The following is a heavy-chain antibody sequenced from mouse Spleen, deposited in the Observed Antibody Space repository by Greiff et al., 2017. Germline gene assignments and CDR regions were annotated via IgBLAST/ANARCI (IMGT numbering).Heavy chain of an antibody. CDR2: ISSGGSYT. CDR3: TREDYYGTYAMDY. V-gene: IGHV5-6-4*01. D-gene: IGHD1-1*01. CDR1: GFTFSSYT. J-gene: IGHJ4*01. Sequence: EVKLMESGGGLVKPGGSLKLSCAASGFTFSSYTMSWVRQTPEKRLEWVATISSGGSYTYYPDSVKGRFTISRDNAKNTLYLQMSSLKSEDTAMYYCTREDYYGTYAMDYWGQGTSVTVSS.